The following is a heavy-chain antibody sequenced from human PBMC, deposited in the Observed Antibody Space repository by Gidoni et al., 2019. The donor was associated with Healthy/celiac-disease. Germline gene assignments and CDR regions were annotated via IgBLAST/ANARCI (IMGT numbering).Heavy chain of an antibody. V-gene: IGHV3-23*01. J-gene: IGHJ4*02. D-gene: IGHD2-2*01. CDR1: SYA. CDR3: AKDISGSTRPDYFDY. Sequence: SYAMSWVRQAPGKGLEWVSAISGSGGSTYYADSVKGRFTISRDNSKNTLYLQMNSLRAEDTAVYYCAKDISGSTRPDYFDYWGQGTLVTVSS. CDR2: ISGSGGST.